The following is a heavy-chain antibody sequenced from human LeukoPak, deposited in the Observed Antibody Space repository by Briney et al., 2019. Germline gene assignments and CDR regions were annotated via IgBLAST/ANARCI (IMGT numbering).Heavy chain of an antibody. V-gene: IGHV3-21*01. CDR3: ARVRMVRGVITYDAFDI. D-gene: IGHD3-10*01. J-gene: IGHJ3*02. CDR2: ISSSSYI. CDR1: GFTFNSYS. Sequence: GGSLRLSCAASGFTFNSYSMNWVRQAPGKGLEWVSSISSSSYIYYADSVKGRFTISRDNAKNSLYLQMNSLRAEDTAVYYCARVRMVRGVITYDAFDIWGQGTMVTVSS.